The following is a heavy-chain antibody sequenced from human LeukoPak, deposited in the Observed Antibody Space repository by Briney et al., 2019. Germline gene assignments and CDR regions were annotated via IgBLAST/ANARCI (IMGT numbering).Heavy chain of an antibody. D-gene: IGHD6-19*01. Sequence: ASVKVSCKASGFTFTVYYIHWVRQAPGQGLEWLGWIDPNSGVTNYAQRFQGRVTMTRDTSISTAYMELSRLRSDDTAVYYCARDRSSGWPNNWFDPWGQGTLVTVSS. V-gene: IGHV1-2*02. J-gene: IGHJ5*02. CDR1: GFTFTVYY. CDR2: IDPNSGVT. CDR3: ARDRSSGWPNNWFDP.